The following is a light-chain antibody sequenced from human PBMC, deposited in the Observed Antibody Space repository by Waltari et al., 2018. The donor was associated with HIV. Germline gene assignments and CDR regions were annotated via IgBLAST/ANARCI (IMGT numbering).Light chain of an antibody. CDR1: QNITHY. CDR3: QQSFSAPT. J-gene: IGKJ5*01. CDR2: GAT. V-gene: IGKV1-39*01. Sequence: DIQMAKSPSSLSASIGDRVTITCRASQNITHYLNLYHQRPGKAPRLLIYGATRLQGGVPSRFRGIGSGTFFTLIITSLQPEDFGTYYTQQSFSAPTFGRGTRVDIK.